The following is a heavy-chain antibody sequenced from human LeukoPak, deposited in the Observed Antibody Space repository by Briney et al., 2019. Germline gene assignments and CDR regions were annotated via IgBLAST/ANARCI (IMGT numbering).Heavy chain of an antibody. V-gene: IGHV1-69*04. Sequence: SVKVSCKASGGTFSSYAISWVRQAPGQGLEWMGRIIPILGIANYAQKFQGRVAITADKSTSTAYMELSSLRSEDTAVYYCAREELSNWFDPWGQGTLVTVSS. CDR1: GGTFSSYA. J-gene: IGHJ5*02. CDR3: AREELSNWFDP. D-gene: IGHD1-26*01. CDR2: IIPILGIA.